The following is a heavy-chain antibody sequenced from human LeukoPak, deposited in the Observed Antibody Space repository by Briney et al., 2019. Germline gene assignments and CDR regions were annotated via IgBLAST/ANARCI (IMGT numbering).Heavy chain of an antibody. J-gene: IGHJ5*02. Sequence: SETLSLTCTVSGGSISSSSYYWGWIRQPPGKGLEWIGSIYYSGSTYYNPSLKSRVTISIDTSKNQFSLKLSSVTAADTAVYYCARYSNSNWFDPWGQGTLVTVSS. V-gene: IGHV4-39*01. CDR1: GGSISSSSYY. D-gene: IGHD4-11*01. CDR2: IYYSGST. CDR3: ARYSNSNWFDP.